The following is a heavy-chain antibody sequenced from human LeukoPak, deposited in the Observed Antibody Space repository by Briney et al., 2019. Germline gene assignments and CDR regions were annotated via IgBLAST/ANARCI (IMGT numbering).Heavy chain of an antibody. D-gene: IGHD3-3*01. Sequence: GGSLRLSCTASGFTFSDYGMHRVRQAPGKGLEWVAVIWYDGKNKYYADSVKGRFTISRDNSKNTMYLQLNSLRVEDTAVYYCAKPEGNFWSGFDYWGQGTLVTVSS. CDR2: IWYDGKNK. CDR1: GFTFSDYG. CDR3: AKPEGNFWSGFDY. V-gene: IGHV3-33*06. J-gene: IGHJ4*02.